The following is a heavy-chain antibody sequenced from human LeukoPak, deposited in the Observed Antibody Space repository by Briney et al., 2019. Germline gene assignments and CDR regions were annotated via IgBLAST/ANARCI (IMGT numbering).Heavy chain of an antibody. CDR1: GGXFSGDY. CDR2: INHSGNT. J-gene: IGHJ4*02. Sequence: SETLSLSCAVYGGXFSGDYCSWIRQPPGKGQQWIGEINHSGNTNNNPSLKSRVTMSADTSKNQLSLNLTSVTAADTAVYYCARVHGHNLGTLDYWGQGILVTVSS. CDR3: ARVHGHNLGTLDY. D-gene: IGHD5-24*01. V-gene: IGHV4-34*01.